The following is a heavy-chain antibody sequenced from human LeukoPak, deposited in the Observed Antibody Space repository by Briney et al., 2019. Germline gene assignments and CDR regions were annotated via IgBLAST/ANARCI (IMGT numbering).Heavy chain of an antibody. CDR2: ISSSSSYI. CDR3: ATWRGRDGHGVQDY. CDR1: GFTFSSYS. Sequence: SGGSLRLSCAASGFTFSSYSMNWVRQAPGKGLEWVSSISSSSSYIYYADSVKGRFTISRDNAKNSLYLQMNSLRAEDTAVYYCATWRGRDGHGVQDYWGQGTLVTVSS. D-gene: IGHD5-24*01. V-gene: IGHV3-21*01. J-gene: IGHJ4*02.